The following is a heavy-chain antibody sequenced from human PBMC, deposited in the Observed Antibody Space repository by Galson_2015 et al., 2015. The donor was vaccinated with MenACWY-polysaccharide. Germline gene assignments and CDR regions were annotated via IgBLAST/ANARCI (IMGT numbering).Heavy chain of an antibody. CDR3: TRDRPIDY. CDR1: GFTFGDYA. J-gene: IGHJ4*02. CDR2: IRCKASGETT. Sequence: SLRLSCAASGFTFGDYAMAWFRQAPGKGLEWVGFIRCKASGETTGYAASVKGRFTISRDVSKSTAYLQMNSLQTEDTAIYYCTRDRPIDYWGQGTLVTVSS. V-gene: IGHV3-49*03.